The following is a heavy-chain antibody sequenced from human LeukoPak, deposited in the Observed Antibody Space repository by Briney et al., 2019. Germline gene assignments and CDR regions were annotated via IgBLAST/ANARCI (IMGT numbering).Heavy chain of an antibody. V-gene: IGHV4-34*01. CDR2: INDSGRI. J-gene: IGHJ6*03. Sequence: SESLSLTCAVYGGSFSNYYWSWIRQPPGKGLEWIGEINDSGRINYNPSLMSRVTVSVDTSKNQFSLRLTSVTATDTAVYYCARRWNYGRNYYIDVWGNGAPGSVSS. D-gene: IGHD1-7*01. CDR1: GGSFSNYY. CDR3: ARRWNYGRNYYIDV.